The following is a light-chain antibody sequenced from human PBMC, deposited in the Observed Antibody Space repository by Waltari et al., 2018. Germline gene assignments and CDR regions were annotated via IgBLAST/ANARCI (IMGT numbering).Light chain of an antibody. V-gene: IGKV3-11*01. Sequence: VLTQSPATLSLSPGDRATLSCRASQYIDDYLAWYQQKPGQAPRPLRSEASNRATGVPDRFSASGSGTDVTLTVSSLEPEDFAVYYCQNRRNWPLLTVGGGTKVEIK. CDR2: EAS. J-gene: IGKJ4*01. CDR3: QNRRNWPLLT. CDR1: QYIDDY.